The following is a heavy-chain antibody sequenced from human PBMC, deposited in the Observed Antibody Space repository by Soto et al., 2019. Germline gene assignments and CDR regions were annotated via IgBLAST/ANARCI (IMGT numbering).Heavy chain of an antibody. Sequence: GASVKVSCKAAGYIFSANYIHWVRQAPGQGLEWLGWINPHSGATNYAQKFLGRVTMSTDTSASTAYMDLARLKSDDTAVYDCVGAHALGFSNWFDPWGRGTLVTVSS. CDR2: INPHSGAT. D-gene: IGHD3-10*01. V-gene: IGHV1-2*02. CDR3: VGAHALGFSNWFDP. CDR1: GYIFSANY. J-gene: IGHJ5*02.